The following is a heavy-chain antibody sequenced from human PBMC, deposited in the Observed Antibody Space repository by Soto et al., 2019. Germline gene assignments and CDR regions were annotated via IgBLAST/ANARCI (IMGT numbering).Heavy chain of an antibody. CDR1: GFTFSSYG. J-gene: IGHJ2*01. CDR3: XXXXXXXXXXXXXFDL. Sequence: QVQLVESGGGVVQPGRSLRLSCAASGFTFSSYGMHWVRQAPGKGLEWVAVIWYDGSNKYYADSVKGRFTISRDNSKXXXXXXXXXXXXXXXXXXXXXXXXXXXXXXXXXFDLWGRGTLVTVSS. CDR2: IWYDGSNK. V-gene: IGHV3-33*01.